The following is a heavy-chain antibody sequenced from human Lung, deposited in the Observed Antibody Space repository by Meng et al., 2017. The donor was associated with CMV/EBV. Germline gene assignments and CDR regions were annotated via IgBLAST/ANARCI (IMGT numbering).Heavy chain of an antibody. CDR3: AKDSGVWSFDY. J-gene: IGHJ4*02. V-gene: IGHV1-46*01. CDR1: GFALTKYY. CDR2: ISPSGSST. Sequence: XVSCKASGFALTKYYMHWVRQAPGQGLEWMGSISPSGSSTHYAQKFQGRVTMTRDTSTSTVYMELSSLRSEDTAVYYCAKDSGVWSFDYWGQGTLVTVSS. D-gene: IGHD6-19*01.